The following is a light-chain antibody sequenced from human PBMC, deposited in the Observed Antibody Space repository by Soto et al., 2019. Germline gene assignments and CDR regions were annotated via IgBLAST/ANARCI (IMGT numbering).Light chain of an antibody. Sequence: QSVLTQPPSVSGAPGQRVTISCTGSSSNIGAGYDVHWEQQLPGTAPKLLIYGNSNRPSGVTDRVSGSKSGTSASLAITGLQAEDEADYYCQSYDSSLSGSSVVFGGGTKLTVL. J-gene: IGLJ2*01. CDR2: GNS. CDR1: SSNIGAGYD. CDR3: QSYDSSLSGSSVV. V-gene: IGLV1-40*01.